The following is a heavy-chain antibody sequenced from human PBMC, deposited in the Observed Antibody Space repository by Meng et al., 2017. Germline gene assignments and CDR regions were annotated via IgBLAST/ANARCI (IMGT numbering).Heavy chain of an antibody. CDR2: MNPNSGNT. J-gene: IGHJ4*02. CDR3: ARGPNRWTGFDY. CDR1: GNTFTSYD. Sequence: QVQLLQYGDEVKKPGASGKVSCKASGNTFTSYDINWVRQATGQGLEWMGWMNPNSGNTGYAQKFQGRVTMTRNTSISTAYMELSSLRSEDTAVYYCARGPNRWTGFDYWGQGTLVTVSS. V-gene: IGHV1-8*01. D-gene: IGHD3/OR15-3a*01.